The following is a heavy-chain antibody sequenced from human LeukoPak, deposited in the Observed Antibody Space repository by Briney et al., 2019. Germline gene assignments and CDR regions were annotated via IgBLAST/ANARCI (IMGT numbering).Heavy chain of an antibody. Sequence: GSLRLSCATSGFTFSTYSMSWVRQAPGKGLEWVANINQDGSEKYYVDSVKGRFTVSRDNAKNSLYLQMNDLRAEDTAVYYCARERIFSYWGQGTLVTVSS. CDR1: GFTFSTYS. V-gene: IGHV3-7*01. CDR2: INQDGSEK. J-gene: IGHJ4*02. CDR3: ARERIFSY.